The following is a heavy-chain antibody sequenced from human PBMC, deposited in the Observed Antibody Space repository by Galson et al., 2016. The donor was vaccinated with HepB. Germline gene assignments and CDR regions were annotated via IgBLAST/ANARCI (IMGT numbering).Heavy chain of an antibody. CDR3: ARDGNVLTGYYCMDV. J-gene: IGHJ6*02. CDR2: ISPTGNTM. D-gene: IGHD3-9*01. Sequence: SLRLSCAGSGFSFSSGFTFSSYSMNWVRQAPGKGLEWISYISPTGNTMFYADSVKGRFTISRDNAKNSLYLQMNSLRAEDTAVYYCARDGNVLTGYYCMDVWGQGTTVTVSS. CDR1: GFSFSSGFTFSSYS. V-gene: IGHV3-48*01.